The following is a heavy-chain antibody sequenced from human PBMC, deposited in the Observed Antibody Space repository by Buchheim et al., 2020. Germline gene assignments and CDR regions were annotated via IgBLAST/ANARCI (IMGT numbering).Heavy chain of an antibody. CDR2: IRSKANSYAT. V-gene: IGHV3-73*01. D-gene: IGHD5-12*01. CDR1: GFTSSGSA. J-gene: IGHJ6*02. CDR3: TSGAGYPPSDYYYYYGMDV. Sequence: EVQLVESGGGLVQPGGSLKLSCAASGFTSSGSAMHWVRQASGKGLEWVGRIRSKANSYATAYAASVKGRFTISRDDSKNTAYLQMNSLKTEDTAVYYCTSGAGYPPSDYYYYYGMDVWGQGTT.